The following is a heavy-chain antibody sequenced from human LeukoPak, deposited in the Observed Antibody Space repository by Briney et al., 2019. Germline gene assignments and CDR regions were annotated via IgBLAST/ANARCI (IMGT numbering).Heavy chain of an antibody. V-gene: IGHV3-30*18. J-gene: IGHJ4*02. CDR1: GFTFSSYA. D-gene: IGHD5-24*01. Sequence: GGSLRLSCAASGFTFSSYAMSWVRQAPGKGLEWVAVISYDGSNKYYADSVKGRFTISRDNSKNTLYLQMNSLRAEDTAVYYCAKPVLGREMATTYFDYWGQGTLVTVSS. CDR3: AKPVLGREMATTYFDY. CDR2: ISYDGSNK.